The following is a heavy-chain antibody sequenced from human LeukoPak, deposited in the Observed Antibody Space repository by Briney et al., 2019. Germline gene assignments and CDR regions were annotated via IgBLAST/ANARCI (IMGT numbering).Heavy chain of an antibody. CDR1: GYTFTSYT. CDR2: INAGNDNT. J-gene: IGHJ4*02. Sequence: ASVKVSCKASGYTFTSYTIHWVRQAPGQRLEWMGWINAGNDNTKYSQKFQGRVTITRDTSASTAYMELSSLRSEDTAVYYCATGYSSGWYYYWGQGTLVTVSS. V-gene: IGHV1-3*01. D-gene: IGHD6-19*01. CDR3: ATGYSSGWYYY.